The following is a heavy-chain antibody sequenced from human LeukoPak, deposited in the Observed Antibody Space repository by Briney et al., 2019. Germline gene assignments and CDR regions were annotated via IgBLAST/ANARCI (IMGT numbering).Heavy chain of an antibody. CDR3: ARDNCGGDCSTILGAFDI. Sequence: GGSLRLSCAASGFSFSRYWMSWVRQAPGKGLEWVANIKQDGSEKYYVDSVKGRFTISRDNAKNSLYLEMNSLRVEDTAVYYCARDNCGGDCSTILGAFDIWGQGTMVTVSS. J-gene: IGHJ3*02. D-gene: IGHD2-21*02. CDR2: IKQDGSEK. V-gene: IGHV3-7*01. CDR1: GFSFSRYW.